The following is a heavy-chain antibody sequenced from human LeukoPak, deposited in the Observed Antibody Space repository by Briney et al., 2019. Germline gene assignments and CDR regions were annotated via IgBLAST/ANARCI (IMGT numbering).Heavy chain of an antibody. Sequence: ASVKVSCKASGYTFTGYYMHWVRQAPGQGLGWMGWINPNSGGTNYAQKFQGRVTMTRDTSISTAYMELSRLRSDDTAVYYCARAVTRYCSSTSCYYVIWGQGTMVTVSS. CDR1: GYTFTGYY. CDR2: INPNSGGT. CDR3: ARAVTRYCSSTSCYYVI. V-gene: IGHV1-2*02. D-gene: IGHD2-2*01. J-gene: IGHJ3*02.